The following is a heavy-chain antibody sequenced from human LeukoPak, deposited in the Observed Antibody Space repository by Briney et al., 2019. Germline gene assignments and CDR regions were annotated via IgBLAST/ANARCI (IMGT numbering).Heavy chain of an antibody. D-gene: IGHD5-12*01. V-gene: IGHV1-69*05. J-gene: IGHJ6*03. CDR3: ARQRYNYYYYMDV. CDR1: GTTFSSYA. CDR2: IIPMFGAP. Sequence: EASVKVSCKASGTTFSSYAVSWVRQAPGQGLEWMGGIIPMFGAPDYTPKFQGRVSITTDESTSTAYVELSRLRSDDTAVYYCARQRYNYYYYMDVWGKGTTVTVSS.